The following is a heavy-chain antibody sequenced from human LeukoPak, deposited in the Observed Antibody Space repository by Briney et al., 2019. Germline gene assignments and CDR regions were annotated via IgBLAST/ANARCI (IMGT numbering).Heavy chain of an antibody. V-gene: IGHV4-34*01. Sequence: SENLSLTCAVYGGSCSGYYWSWIRQPPGKGLEWIGEINHSGSTNYNPSLKSRVTTSVDPSKKQSSLKLSSVPAADTAVYYCARAIPGLWFGEGGWSDPWGHGTLVTVSS. J-gene: IGHJ5*02. CDR2: INHSGST. D-gene: IGHD3-10*01. CDR3: ARAIPGLWFGEGGWSDP. CDR1: GGSCSGYY.